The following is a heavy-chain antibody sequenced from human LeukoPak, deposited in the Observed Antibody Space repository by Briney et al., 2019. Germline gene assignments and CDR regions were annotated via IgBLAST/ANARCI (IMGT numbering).Heavy chain of an antibody. Sequence: ASVKVSCKASGYTFTGYYMHWVRQAPGQGLEWMGWINPNSGGTNYAQKFQGRDTMTRDTSISTAYMELSRLRSDDTAVYYCARGRYDSSGYYTDYWGQGTLVTVSS. D-gene: IGHD3-22*01. J-gene: IGHJ4*02. CDR2: INPNSGGT. CDR3: ARGRYDSSGYYTDY. V-gene: IGHV1-2*02. CDR1: GYTFTGYY.